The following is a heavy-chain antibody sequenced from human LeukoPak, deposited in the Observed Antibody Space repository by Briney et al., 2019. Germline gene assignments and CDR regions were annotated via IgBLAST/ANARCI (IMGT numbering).Heavy chain of an antibody. J-gene: IGHJ4*02. CDR1: GFTFSSYA. Sequence: PGGSLRLSCAASGFTFSSYAMSWVRQAPGKGLEWVSAISGSGGSTYYADSVKGRFTISRDNSKKTLYLQMDSLRAEDMAVYYCAKWGFTYGPGYFDYWGQGTLVTVSS. D-gene: IGHD3-10*01. V-gene: IGHV3-23*01. CDR3: AKWGFTYGPGYFDY. CDR2: ISGSGGST.